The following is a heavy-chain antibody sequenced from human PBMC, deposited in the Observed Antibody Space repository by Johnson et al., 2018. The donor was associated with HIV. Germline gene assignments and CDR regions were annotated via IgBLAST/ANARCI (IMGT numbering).Heavy chain of an antibody. V-gene: IGHV3-30*04. D-gene: IGHD6-6*01. CDR3: ATSGLTLGSSSSHAFDI. CDR1: GFTFSTYA. J-gene: IGHJ3*02. CDR2: ISYDGSNK. Sequence: QVQLVESGGGLVQPGGSLRLSCAASGFTFSTYAMHWVRQTPGKGLEWVAIISYDGSNKYYADSVKCRFTISRDNSKNTLYLQMNSLRAEDTAMYYCATSGLTLGSSSSHAFDIWGQGTMVTVSS.